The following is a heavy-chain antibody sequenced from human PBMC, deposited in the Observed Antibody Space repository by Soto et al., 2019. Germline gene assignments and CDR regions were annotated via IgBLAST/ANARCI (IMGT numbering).Heavy chain of an antibody. V-gene: IGHV1-46*01. J-gene: IGHJ6*02. CDR1: GYTFTSYY. CDR3: ARDRVDAMVKHAVPESNHNYYYYYGMDV. Sequence: ASVKVSCKASGYTFTSYYMHWVRQAPGQGLEWMGIINPSGGSTSYAQKFQGRVTMTRDTSTSTVYMELSSLRSEDTAVYYCARDRVDAMVKHAVPESNHNYYYYYGMDVWGQGTTVTVSS. D-gene: IGHD5-18*01. CDR2: INPSGGST.